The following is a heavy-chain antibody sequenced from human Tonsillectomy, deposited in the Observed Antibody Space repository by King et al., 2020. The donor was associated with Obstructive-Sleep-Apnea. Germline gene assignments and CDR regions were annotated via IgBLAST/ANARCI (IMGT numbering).Heavy chain of an antibody. Sequence: VQLVESGGGVVQPGRSLRLSCAASGFTFSSYGMHWVRQAPGKGLEWVAVISYDGSNKYYADSVKGRFTISRDNSKNTLYRQMNSLRAEDTAVYYCAKGAPMGELSLKGYWGQGTLVTVSS. CDR1: GFTFSSYG. J-gene: IGHJ4*02. V-gene: IGHV3-30*18. D-gene: IGHD3-16*02. CDR2: ISYDGSNK. CDR3: AKGAPMGELSLKGY.